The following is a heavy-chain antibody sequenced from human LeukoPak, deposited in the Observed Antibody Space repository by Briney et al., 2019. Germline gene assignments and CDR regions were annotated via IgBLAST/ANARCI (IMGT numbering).Heavy chain of an antibody. V-gene: IGHV3-11*04. CDR1: GFTFSDYY. J-gene: IGHJ4*02. CDR2: ITNSGSTI. Sequence: PGGSLRLSCAASGFTFSDYYMSWIRQAPGKGLEWVSYITNSGSTIYYADSVKGRFTISRDNAKNSLYLQMNSLRAEDTAVYYCAKDSRSGYDSFDYWGQGTLVTVSS. CDR3: AKDSRSGYDSFDY. D-gene: IGHD5-12*01.